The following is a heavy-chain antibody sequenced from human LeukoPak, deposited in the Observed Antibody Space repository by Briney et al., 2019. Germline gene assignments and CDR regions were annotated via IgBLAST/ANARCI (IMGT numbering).Heavy chain of an antibody. J-gene: IGHJ5*02. CDR1: GYTFIGYY. V-gene: IGHV1-2*06. Sequence: GASVKVSCKASGYTFIGYYIHWVRQAPGQGLEWMGRINPNSGGTDYAQKFQGRVTMTRDTSISTAYMELSRLRSDDTAVYFCARVMAYYFESSGYQLGQNWFDPWGQGTLVTVSS. D-gene: IGHD3-22*01. CDR3: ARVMAYYFESSGYQLGQNWFDP. CDR2: INPNSGGT.